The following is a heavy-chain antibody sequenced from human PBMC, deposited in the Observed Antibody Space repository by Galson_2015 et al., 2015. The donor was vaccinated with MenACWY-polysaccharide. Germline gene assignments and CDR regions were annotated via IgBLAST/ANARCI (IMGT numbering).Heavy chain of an antibody. D-gene: IGHD3-10*01. CDR1: GFIFSSYE. CDR3: AKSGPPRGERDY. V-gene: IGHV3-48*03. J-gene: IGHJ4*02. CDR2: ITSSTSAI. Sequence: SLRLSCAASGFIFSSYEMNWVRRAPGKGLEWVSHITSSTSAIYYADSVKGRFTISRDNAKNSLYLQMSSLRAEDTAVYYCAKSGPPRGERDYWVQGTLVTVSS.